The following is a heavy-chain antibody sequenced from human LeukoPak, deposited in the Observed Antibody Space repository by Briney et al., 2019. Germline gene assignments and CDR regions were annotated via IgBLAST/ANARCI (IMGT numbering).Heavy chain of an antibody. J-gene: IGHJ5*02. Sequence: PGGSLRLSCAASGFTFDDYAMHWVRQAPGKGLEWVSGISWNSGSIGYADSVKGRFTISRDNAKNSLYLQMNSLRVEDTAVYYCARDRYGVAAEGNWFDPWGQGTLVTVAS. D-gene: IGHD6-13*01. CDR3: ARDRYGVAAEGNWFDP. V-gene: IGHV3-9*01. CDR2: ISWNSGSI. CDR1: GFTFDDYA.